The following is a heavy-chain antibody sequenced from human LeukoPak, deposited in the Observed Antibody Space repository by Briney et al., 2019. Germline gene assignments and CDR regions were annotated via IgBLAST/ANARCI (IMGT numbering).Heavy chain of an antibody. D-gene: IGHD3-9*01. V-gene: IGHV1-2*02. CDR1: GYTFTGYY. J-gene: IGHJ2*01. CDR3: ARQYLYYDIFPWYFDL. Sequence: GASVKVSCKASGYTFTGYYMHWVRQAPGQGLEWMGWIDPNSGGTNYAQKFQGRVTMTRDTSISTAYMELSRLRSDDTAVYYCARQYLYYDIFPWYFDLWGRGTLVTVSS. CDR2: IDPNSGGT.